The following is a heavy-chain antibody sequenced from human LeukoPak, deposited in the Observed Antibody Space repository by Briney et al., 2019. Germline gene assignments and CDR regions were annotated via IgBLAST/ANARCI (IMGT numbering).Heavy chain of an antibody. J-gene: IGHJ4*02. V-gene: IGHV4-4*07. CDR2: IYSSGII. CDR1: GGSISSYY. Sequence: KPSETLSLTCTVSGGSISSYYWSWIRQPAGKEPEWIGRIYSSGIINYNPSIKSRVTMSLGNSKDQLSLKFSYVTAADTAVYYCARETGKSGYPDYWGQGTLVTVSS. D-gene: IGHD3-3*01. CDR3: ARETGKSGYPDY.